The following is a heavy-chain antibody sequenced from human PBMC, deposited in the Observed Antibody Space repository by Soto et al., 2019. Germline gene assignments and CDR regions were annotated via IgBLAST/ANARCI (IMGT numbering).Heavy chain of an antibody. Sequence: QITLKESGPPLVKPTQTLTLTCTFSGFSLSTSGVGVGWIRQPPGKALEWLALIYWDDDKRYSPSLKSRLTITKDTSKNQVVLTMTNMDPVDTATYYCAHSDEYCSGGSCHNWFDPWGQGTLVTVSS. CDR3: AHSDEYCSGGSCHNWFDP. D-gene: IGHD2-15*01. V-gene: IGHV2-5*02. CDR2: IYWDDDK. CDR1: GFSLSTSGVG. J-gene: IGHJ5*02.